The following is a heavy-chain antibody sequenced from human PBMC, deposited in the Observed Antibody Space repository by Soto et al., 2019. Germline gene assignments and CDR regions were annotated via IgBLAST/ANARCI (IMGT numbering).Heavy chain of an antibody. CDR2: IYYSGST. CDR3: ARESSTSNYYYYAMDV. CDR1: GGSIRSGGYH. Sequence: QVQLQESGPGLVKPSQTLSLTCTVSGGSIRSGGYHWSWIRQHPGKGLGWIGYIYYSGSTYYDPSLKSRVTISVDTCNNQFSLKLSSVTAADTAVYYCARESSTSNYYYYAMDVWGQGTTVTVSS. V-gene: IGHV4-31*03. J-gene: IGHJ6*02. D-gene: IGHD2-2*01.